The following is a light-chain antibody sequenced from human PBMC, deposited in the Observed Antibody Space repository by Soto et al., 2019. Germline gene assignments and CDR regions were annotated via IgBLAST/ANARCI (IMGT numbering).Light chain of an antibody. CDR2: DAY. J-gene: IGKJ1*01. Sequence: DIQMTQPPSELSASVGDRGTITCRASQTIRNDLGWYQQKPGNAHKILIYDAYSLESGVKSRFSGSGSGTEFTLTIRSMQPDDFATYYCIQYNSYYPTFGTGNKVDIK. CDR3: IQYNSYYPT. CDR1: QTIRND. V-gene: IGKV1-17*01.